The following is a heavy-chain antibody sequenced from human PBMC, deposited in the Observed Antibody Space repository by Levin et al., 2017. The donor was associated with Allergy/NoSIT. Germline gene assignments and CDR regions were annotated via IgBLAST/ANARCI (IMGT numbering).Heavy chain of an antibody. D-gene: IGHD1-1*01. CDR3: VRQQQLGDFDY. CDR2: IYDDGST. J-gene: IGHJ4*02. Sequence: GESLKISCAASGFTVSKHYMSWIRQAPGRGLEWVSGIYDDGSTHYVDSVKGRFIISRDNSKNTLFLQLDSLRVDDTAVYYCVRQQQLGDFDYWGQGTLVTVSS. CDR1: GFTVSKHY. V-gene: IGHV3-66*04.